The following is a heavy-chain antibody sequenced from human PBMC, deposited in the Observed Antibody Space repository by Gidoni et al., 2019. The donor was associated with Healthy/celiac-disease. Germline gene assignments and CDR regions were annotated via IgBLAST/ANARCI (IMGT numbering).Heavy chain of an antibody. CDR2: IKQDGSEK. J-gene: IGHJ4*02. Sequence: EVQLVESGGGLVQPGGSLRLSCAASGFTFSSYWMSWVRQAPGKGLEWVANIKQDGSEKYYVDSVKGRFTISRDNAKNSLYLQMNSLRAEDTAVYYCARVVYSSSWPSYYYFDYWGQGTLVTVSS. CDR1: GFTFSSYW. CDR3: ARVVYSSSWPSYYYFDY. D-gene: IGHD6-13*01. V-gene: IGHV3-7*01.